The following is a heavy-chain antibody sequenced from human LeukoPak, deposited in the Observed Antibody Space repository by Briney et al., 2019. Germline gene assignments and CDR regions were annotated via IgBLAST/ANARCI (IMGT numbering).Heavy chain of an antibody. D-gene: IGHD3-22*01. CDR1: GFTFSGSA. V-gene: IGHV3-73*01. J-gene: IGHJ3*02. CDR2: IRSKANSYAT. Sequence: GGSLRLSCAASGFTFSGSAMHWVRQASGKGLEWVGRIRSKANSYATAYAASVKGRFTISRDDSKNTAYLQMNSLKTEDTAVYYCTRLTTYYYDSSGYSRTFDIWGQGTMVTVSS. CDR3: TRLTTYYYDSSGYSRTFDI.